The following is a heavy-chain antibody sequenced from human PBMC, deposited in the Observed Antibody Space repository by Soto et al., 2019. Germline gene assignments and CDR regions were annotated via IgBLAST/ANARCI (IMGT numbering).Heavy chain of an antibody. CDR3: ARIGTWALNFDY. Sequence: GGSQRLSCAASGFTFSSYAVSWVRQAPGKGLEWVSAISGSGGSTYYADSVKGRFTISRDNSKNTLYLQMNSLRTEDTALYYCARIGTWALNFDYWGQGTLVTVSS. CDR2: ISGSGGST. CDR1: GFTFSSYA. J-gene: IGHJ4*02. D-gene: IGHD2-8*01. V-gene: IGHV3-23*01.